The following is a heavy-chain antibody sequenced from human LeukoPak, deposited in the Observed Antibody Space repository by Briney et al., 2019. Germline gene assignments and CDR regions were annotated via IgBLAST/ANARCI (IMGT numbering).Heavy chain of an antibody. CDR1: GGSMSSYY. CDR2: IHTSWTT. CDR3: ARGDYYDGGGRNWFDP. J-gene: IGHJ5*02. D-gene: IGHD3-16*01. V-gene: IGHV4-4*07. Sequence: SQTLSLTCTVSGGSMSSYYWSFIRQPAGKGLEWIGRIHTSWTTYYNPSLKSRVTMSVDTSRNQFSLRLTSVTAADTAVYYCARGDYYDGGGRNWFDPWGQGTLVTVSS.